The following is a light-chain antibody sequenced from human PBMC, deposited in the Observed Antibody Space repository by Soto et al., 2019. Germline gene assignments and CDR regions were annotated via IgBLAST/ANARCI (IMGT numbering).Light chain of an antibody. CDR3: SSYASTSTLVV. V-gene: IGLV2-14*01. J-gene: IGLJ2*01. Sequence: QSALTQPASVSGSPGQSITISCTGTSSDVGTYNYVFWYQQHPGKAPKLIIYDVSTRPSGLSNRFSGSKSGNTASLTISGLQAEDEADYFCSSYASTSTLVVFGGGTKVTVL. CDR1: SSDVGTYNY. CDR2: DVS.